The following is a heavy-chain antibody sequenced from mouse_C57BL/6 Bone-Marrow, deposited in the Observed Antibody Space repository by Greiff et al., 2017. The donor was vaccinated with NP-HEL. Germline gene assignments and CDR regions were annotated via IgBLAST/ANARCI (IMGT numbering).Heavy chain of an antibody. CDR1: GYTFTTYP. Sequence: VKLMESGAELVKPGASVKMSCKASGYTFTTYPIEWMKQNHGKSLEWIGNFHPYNDDTKYNEKFKGKATLTVEKSSSTVYLELSRLTSDDSAVYYCARRSYYYGSSHWYFDVWGTGTTVTVSS. CDR2: FHPYNDDT. J-gene: IGHJ1*03. D-gene: IGHD1-1*01. CDR3: ARRSYYYGSSHWYFDV. V-gene: IGHV1-47*01.